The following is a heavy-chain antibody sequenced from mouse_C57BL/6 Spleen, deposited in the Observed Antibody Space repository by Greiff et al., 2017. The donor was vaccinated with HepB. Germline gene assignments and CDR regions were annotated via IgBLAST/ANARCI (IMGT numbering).Heavy chain of an antibody. V-gene: IGHV2-2*01. CDR2: IWSGGST. Sequence: QVQLQQSGPGLVQPSQSLSITCTVSGFSLTSYGVHWVRQSPGKGLEWLGVIWSGGSTDYNAAFISRLSISKDNSKSQVFFKMNSLQADDTAIYYCARNIAYYSNLYAMDYWGQGTSVTVSS. D-gene: IGHD2-5*01. CDR1: GFSLTSYG. CDR3: ARNIAYYSNLYAMDY. J-gene: IGHJ4*01.